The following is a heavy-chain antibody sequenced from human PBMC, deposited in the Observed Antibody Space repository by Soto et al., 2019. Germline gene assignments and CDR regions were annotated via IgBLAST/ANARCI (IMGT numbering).Heavy chain of an antibody. Sequence: SETLSLTCTVSGGSISSYYWSWIRQPPGKGLEWIGDIYYSGSTNYNPSLNSRVTISVDTSKNQFSLKLSSVTAADTAVYYCARSREYCSGGSCYADWFDPWGQGTLVTVSS. J-gene: IGHJ5*02. D-gene: IGHD2-15*01. CDR1: GGSISSYY. CDR2: IYYSGST. V-gene: IGHV4-59*01. CDR3: ARSREYCSGGSCYADWFDP.